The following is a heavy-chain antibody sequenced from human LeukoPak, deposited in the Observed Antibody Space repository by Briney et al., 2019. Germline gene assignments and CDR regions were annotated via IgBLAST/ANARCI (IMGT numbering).Heavy chain of an antibody. CDR3: ARGSPIELFLFDY. CDR1: GGSISSYY. CDR2: IYYSGST. V-gene: IGHV4-59*01. J-gene: IGHJ4*02. D-gene: IGHD3-10*01. Sequence: SKTLSLTCTVSGGSISSYYWSWIRQPPGKGLEWIGYIYYSGSTNYNPSLKSRVTISVDTSKNQFSLKLSSVTAADTAVYYCARGSPIELFLFDYWGQGTLVTVSS.